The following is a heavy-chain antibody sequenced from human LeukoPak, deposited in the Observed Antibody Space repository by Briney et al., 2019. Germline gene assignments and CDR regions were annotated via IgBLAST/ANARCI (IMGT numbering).Heavy chain of an antibody. V-gene: IGHV4-59*01. D-gene: IGHD6-6*01. CDR1: GGSISSYY. Sequence: SEILSLTCTVPGGSISSYYWSWIRQPPGKGLEWIGYIYYSGSTNYNPALKSRVTISVDTSKNQFSLKLSSVTAADTAVYYCARVGSSSSFGYWGQGTLVTVSS. CDR2: IYYSGST. J-gene: IGHJ4*02. CDR3: ARVGSSSSFGY.